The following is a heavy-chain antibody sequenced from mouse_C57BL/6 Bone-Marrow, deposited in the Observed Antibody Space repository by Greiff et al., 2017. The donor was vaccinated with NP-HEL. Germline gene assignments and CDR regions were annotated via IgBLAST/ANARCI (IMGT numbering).Heavy chain of an antibody. CDR1: GFTFSDYY. V-gene: IGHV5-16*01. Sequence: EVMLVESEGGLVQPGSSMKLSCTASGFTFSDYYMAWVRQVPEKGLEWVANINYDGSSTYYLDSLKSRFIISRDNAKNILYLQMSSLKSEDTATYYCAREDGFDYWGQGTTLTVSS. CDR2: INYDGSST. D-gene: IGHD2-3*01. J-gene: IGHJ2*01. CDR3: AREDGFDY.